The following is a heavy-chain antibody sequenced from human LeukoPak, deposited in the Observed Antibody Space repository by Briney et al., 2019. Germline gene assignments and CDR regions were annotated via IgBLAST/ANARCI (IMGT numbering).Heavy chain of an antibody. CDR1: GYTFTSYG. D-gene: IGHD5-12*01. V-gene: IGHV1-18*01. J-gene: IGHJ4*02. CDR3: AGSGDIVATKSFDY. CDR2: ISAYNGNT. Sequence: ASVKVSCKASGYTFTSYGISWVRQARGQGLEWMGWISAYNGNTNYAQKFQGRVTMTTDTSTSTAYMELRSLRSDDTAVYYCAGSGDIVATKSFDYWGQGALVTVSS.